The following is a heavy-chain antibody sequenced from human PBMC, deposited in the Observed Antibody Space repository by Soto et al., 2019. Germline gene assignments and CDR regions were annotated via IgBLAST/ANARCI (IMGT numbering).Heavy chain of an antibody. D-gene: IGHD6-13*01. CDR2: ISGSGDST. CDR1: GFTFRSYA. Sequence: EVQLLESGGGLVQPGGSLRLSCAASGFTFRSYAMSWVRQAPWKGLEWVSVISGSGDSTYYADSVRGRFTISRDNSKNTLYLLMNSLRAEDTAVYYCAKDRDGAAAGPTKFYGMDVWGQGTTVTVSS. CDR3: AKDRDGAAAGPTKFYGMDV. J-gene: IGHJ6*02. V-gene: IGHV3-23*01.